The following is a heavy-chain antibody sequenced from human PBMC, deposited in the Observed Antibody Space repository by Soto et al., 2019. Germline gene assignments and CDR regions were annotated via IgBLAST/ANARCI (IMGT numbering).Heavy chain of an antibody. Sequence: GGSRRLSCAASGFSVSTKYMGWVRQAPGRGLQWVSFIYSDGSTYYADSVEGRFTISRDNSKNTVSLQMNSLRAEDTAVYFCAREPGRAVAGTLGYWGPGTLVTVSS. CDR3: AREPGRAVAGTLGY. D-gene: IGHD6-19*01. CDR2: IYSDGST. V-gene: IGHV3-66*01. J-gene: IGHJ4*02. CDR1: GFSVSTKY.